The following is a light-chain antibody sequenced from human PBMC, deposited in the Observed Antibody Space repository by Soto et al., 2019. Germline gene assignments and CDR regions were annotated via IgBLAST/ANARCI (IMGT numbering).Light chain of an antibody. J-gene: IGKJ3*01. CDR1: QTVRSSH. CDR3: QQGYRTPFT. Sequence: EIVPTQSPGTLSLSPGERATLSCRASQTVRSSHLAWYQQKPGQAPRLLIYGASSRATGIPDRFSGSGSGTDFSLSISRLEPEDFAVYYCQQGYRTPFTFGPGTKVDI. V-gene: IGKV3-20*01. CDR2: GAS.